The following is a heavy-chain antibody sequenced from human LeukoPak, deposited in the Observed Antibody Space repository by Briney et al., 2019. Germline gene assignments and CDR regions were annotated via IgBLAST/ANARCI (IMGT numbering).Heavy chain of an antibody. D-gene: IGHD3-10*01. V-gene: IGHV4-34*01. CDR3: ARGYRYYYGSGSYYTPRYFDY. Sequence: SETLSLTCAVYGGSSSGYYWSWIRQPPGKGLEWIGEINHSGSTNYNPSLKGRVTISVDTSKNQFSLKLSSVTAADTAVYYCARGYRYYYGSGSYYTPRYFDYWGQGTLVTVSS. CDR2: INHSGST. CDR1: GGSSSGYY. J-gene: IGHJ4*02.